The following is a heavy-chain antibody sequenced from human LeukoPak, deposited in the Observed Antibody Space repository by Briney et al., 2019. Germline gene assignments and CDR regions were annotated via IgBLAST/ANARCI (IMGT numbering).Heavy chain of an antibody. D-gene: IGHD3-22*01. CDR2: IYHSGST. V-gene: IGHV4-38-2*02. Sequence: SETLSLTCTVSGYSISSGYYWGWIRQPPGKGLEWIGSIYHSGSTYYNPSLKSRVTISVDTSKNQFSLKLSSVTAADTAVYYCARAVDYGYDSSGLARECFLDIWGQGTMVTVSS. CDR3: ARAVDYGYDSSGLARECFLDI. J-gene: IGHJ3*02. CDR1: GYSISSGYY.